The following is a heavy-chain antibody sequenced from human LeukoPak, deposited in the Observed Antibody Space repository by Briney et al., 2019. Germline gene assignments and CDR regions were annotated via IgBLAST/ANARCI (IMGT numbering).Heavy chain of an antibody. J-gene: IGHJ4*02. CDR2: ISGSGGST. Sequence: GGSLRLSCAASGFTFSSYAMSWVRQAPGKGLEWVSAISGSGGSTYYADSVKGRFTISRDNSKNTLYLQMNSLRAEDTAVYYCARGIGSYDSSGPGDDYWGQGTLVTVSS. CDR3: ARGIGSYDSSGPGDDY. V-gene: IGHV3-23*01. D-gene: IGHD3-22*01. CDR1: GFTFSSYA.